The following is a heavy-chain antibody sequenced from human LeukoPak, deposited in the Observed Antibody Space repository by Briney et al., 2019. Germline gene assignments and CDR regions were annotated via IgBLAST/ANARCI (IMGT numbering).Heavy chain of an antibody. D-gene: IGHD2-2*01. CDR2: ISWNSGSI. V-gene: IGHV3-9*03. CDR3: TKSGCSSTTCYYNS. Sequence: GRSLRLSCAASGFSFDDYAMHWVRHAPGKGLEWVSGISWNSGSIVYADSVKGRFTISRDNAKNSLYLQMNSLRAEDMALYYCTKSGCSSTTCYYNSWGQGTLVTVSS. J-gene: IGHJ4*02. CDR1: GFSFDDYA.